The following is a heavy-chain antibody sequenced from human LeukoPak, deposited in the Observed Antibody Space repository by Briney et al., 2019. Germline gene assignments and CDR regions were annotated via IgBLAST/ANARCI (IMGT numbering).Heavy chain of an antibody. D-gene: IGHD2-21*02. CDR2: ISGSGGST. J-gene: IGHJ6*03. CDR1: GFDVSRNY. CDR3: AKENVVVVTGDYYMDV. V-gene: IGHV3-23*01. Sequence: GGSLRLSCAASGFDVSRNYMSWVRQAPGKGLEWVSAISGSGGSTYYADSVKGRFTISRDNSKNTLYLQMNSLRAEDTAVYYCAKENVVVVTGDYYMDVWGKGTTVTVSS.